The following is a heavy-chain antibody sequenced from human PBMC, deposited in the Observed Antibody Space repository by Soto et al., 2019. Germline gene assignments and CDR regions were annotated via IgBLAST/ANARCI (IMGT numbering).Heavy chain of an antibody. J-gene: IGHJ4*02. D-gene: IGHD1-20*01. Sequence: ASLKVSCKASGYTFTSYAMHWVRQAPGQRLEWMGWINAGNGNTKYSQKFQGRVTITRDTSASTAYMELSSLRSEDTAVYYCARGITLPTPLDHWGPATQLTVS. V-gene: IGHV1-3*01. CDR1: GYTFTSYA. CDR2: INAGNGNT. CDR3: ARGITLPTPLDH.